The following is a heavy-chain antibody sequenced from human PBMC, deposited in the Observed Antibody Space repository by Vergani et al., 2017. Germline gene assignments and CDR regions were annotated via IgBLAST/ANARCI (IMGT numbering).Heavy chain of an antibody. CDR3: AKGGIVGATTFYYYYYMDV. CDR2: ISGSGGST. D-gene: IGHD1-26*01. J-gene: IGHJ6*03. CDR1: GFTSSYYG. V-gene: IGHV3-23*04. Sequence: VHLVESGGGVVQPGRSLRLSCVVSGFTSSYYGMHWVRQAPGKGLEWVSAISGSGGSTYYADSVKGRFTISRDNSKNTLYLQMNSLRAEDTAVYYCAKGGIVGATTFYYYYYMDVWGKGTTVTVSS.